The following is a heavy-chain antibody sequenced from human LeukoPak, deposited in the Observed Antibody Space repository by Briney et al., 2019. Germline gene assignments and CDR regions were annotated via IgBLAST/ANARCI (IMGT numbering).Heavy chain of an antibody. D-gene: IGHD4-23*01. Sequence: SETLSLTCAVSGGSISSGGYSWSWIRQPPGKGLEWIGYIYHSGSTYYNPSLKSRVTISVDTSKNQFSLKLSSVTAADTAVYYCARDTVVTRYYYYGMDVWGQGTTVTVSS. J-gene: IGHJ6*02. V-gene: IGHV4-30-2*01. CDR3: ARDTVVTRYYYYGMDV. CDR2: IYHSGST. CDR1: GGSISSGGYS.